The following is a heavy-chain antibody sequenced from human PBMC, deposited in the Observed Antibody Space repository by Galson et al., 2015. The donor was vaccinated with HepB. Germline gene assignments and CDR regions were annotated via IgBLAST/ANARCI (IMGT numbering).Heavy chain of an antibody. V-gene: IGHV5-51*01. CDR2: IYPGESDT. CDR1: GYQFTSDW. Sequence: HSGAEVKKPGQSLKISCTGSGYQFTSDWTAWVRQMPGKGLEWIGIIYPGESDTRYSPSFQGQVSIAADKSISTAYLQWSSLRAPDTAMYYCARHIGNSWTNFDYWGQGTLVTVSS. D-gene: IGHD6-13*01. CDR3: ARHIGNSWTNFDY. J-gene: IGHJ4*02.